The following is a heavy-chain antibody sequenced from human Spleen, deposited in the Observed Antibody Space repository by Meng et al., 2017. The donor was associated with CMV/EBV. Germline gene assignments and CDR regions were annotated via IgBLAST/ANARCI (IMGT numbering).Heavy chain of an antibody. CDR1: GFTISRHW. D-gene: IGHD3-22*01. J-gene: IGHJ3*02. CDR2: ISYDGSNK. Sequence: QVHLVESGGGVVQPGGSLRLSCAASGFTISRHWMHWVRQAPGKGLEWVAVISYDGSNKYYADSVKGRFTISRDNSKNTLYLQMNSLRAEDTAVYYCAREGIVTAFDIWGQGTMVTVSS. CDR3: AREGIVTAFDI. V-gene: IGHV3-30-3*01.